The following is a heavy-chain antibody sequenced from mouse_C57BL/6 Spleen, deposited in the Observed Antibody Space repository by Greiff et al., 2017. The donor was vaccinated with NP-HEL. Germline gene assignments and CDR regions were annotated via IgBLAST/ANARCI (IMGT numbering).Heavy chain of an antibody. CDR2: IRNKANGYTT. CDR1: GFTFTDYY. CDR3: ARYSNYHFDY. J-gene: IGHJ2*01. D-gene: IGHD2-1*01. V-gene: IGHV7-3*01. Sequence: EVQRVESGGGLVQPGGSLSLSCAASGFTFTDYYMSWVRQPPGKALEWLGFIRNKANGYTTEYSASVKGRFTISRDNSQSILYLQMNALRAEDSATYSCARYSNYHFDYWGQGTTLTVSS.